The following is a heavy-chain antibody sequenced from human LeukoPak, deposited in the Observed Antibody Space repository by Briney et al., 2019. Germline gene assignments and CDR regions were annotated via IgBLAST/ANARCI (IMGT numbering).Heavy chain of an antibody. Sequence: ASVKVSCKASGGTFSSYAISWVRQPPGQGLEWMGGIIPIFGTANYAQKFQGRVTITADESTSTAYMELSSLRSEDTAVYYCAREGGLSSSWFDYWGKATLVTVST. CDR2: IIPIFGTA. V-gene: IGHV1-69*01. J-gene: IGHJ4*02. CDR3: AREGGLSSSWFDY. D-gene: IGHD6-13*01. CDR1: GGTFSSYA.